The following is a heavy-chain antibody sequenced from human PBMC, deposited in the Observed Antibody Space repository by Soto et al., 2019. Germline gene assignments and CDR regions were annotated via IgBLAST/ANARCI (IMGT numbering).Heavy chain of an antibody. V-gene: IGHV1-18*01. J-gene: IGHJ4*02. CDR1: GYTFTSYG. CDR2: ISAYNGNT. Sequence: GASVKVSCKASGYTFTSYGISWVRQAPGQGLEWMGWISAYNGNTNYAQKLQGRVTMTTDTSTSTAYMELRSLRSDDTAVYYCARFLYGDYDAYFDYWGQGILVTVSS. CDR3: ARFLYGDYDAYFDY. D-gene: IGHD4-17*01.